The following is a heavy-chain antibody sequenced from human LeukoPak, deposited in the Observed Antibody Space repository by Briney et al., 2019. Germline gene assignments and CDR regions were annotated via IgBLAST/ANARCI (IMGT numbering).Heavy chain of an antibody. CDR2: ISASGGNT. V-gene: IGHV3-23*01. Sequence: PGGSLRLSCAASGFSFTSYAMSWVRQAPGKGLEWVSSISASGGNTNYADSVQGRFTFSRDNSKNTLYLQMNSLRAEDTAVYYCAKGGGLRAGGTYRIDYWGQGTLVTVSS. D-gene: IGHD3-16*02. J-gene: IGHJ4*02. CDR3: AKGGGLRAGGTYRIDY. CDR1: GFSFTSYA.